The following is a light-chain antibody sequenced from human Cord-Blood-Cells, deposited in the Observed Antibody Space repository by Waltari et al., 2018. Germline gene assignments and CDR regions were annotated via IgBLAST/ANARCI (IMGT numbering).Light chain of an antibody. CDR1: QSISSY. J-gene: IGKJ2*01. V-gene: IGKV1-39*01. CDR2: AAS. Sequence: DIQMTHPPSSLSASVGDRVTITCRASQSISSYLNGYQQKPGKAPKLLIYAASTLQCGVPSMFSGSVSGRDFTLTISSLQPEDFATYYCQQSYSTPHTFGQGTKLEIK. CDR3: QQSYSTPHT.